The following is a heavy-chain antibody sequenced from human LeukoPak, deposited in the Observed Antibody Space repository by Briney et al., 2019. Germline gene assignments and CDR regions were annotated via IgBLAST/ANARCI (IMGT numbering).Heavy chain of an antibody. D-gene: IGHD3-16*01. J-gene: IGHJ6*03. Sequence: GESLKISCKGSGYSFTSYWIGWVRQMPGKGLEWMGIIYPGDSDTRYSPSFQGQVTISADKSISTAYLQWSSLKASDTAMYYCARLYGDRLAPPYYYYYMDVWGKGTTVTVSS. CDR3: ARLYGDRLAPPYYYYYMDV. CDR2: IYPGDSDT. CDR1: GYSFTSYW. V-gene: IGHV5-51*01.